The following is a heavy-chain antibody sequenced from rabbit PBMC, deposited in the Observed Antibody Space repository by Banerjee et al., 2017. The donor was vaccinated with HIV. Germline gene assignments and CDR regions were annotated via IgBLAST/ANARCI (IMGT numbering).Heavy chain of an antibody. CDR3: AKSNTGSPYYFNL. J-gene: IGHJ4*01. V-gene: IGHV1S40*01. Sequence: QSLEESGGDLVKPGASLTLTCTASGFDFSSNAMCWVRQAPGKGLEWIACIYNGDGSTYYASWAKGRFTISKTSSTTVTLQMTSLTAADTTTYFCAKSNTGSPYYFNLWGQGTLVTVS. D-gene: IGHD1-1*01. CDR1: GFDFSSNA. CDR2: IYNGDGST.